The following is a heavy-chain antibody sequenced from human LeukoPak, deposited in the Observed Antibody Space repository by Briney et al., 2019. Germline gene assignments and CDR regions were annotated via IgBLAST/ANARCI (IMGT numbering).Heavy chain of an antibody. CDR2: IYYSGST. Sequence: PSETLSLTCTVSGGSISSYYWSWIRQPPGKGLEWIGYIYYSGSTNYNPSLKSRVTISVDTSKNQFSLKLSSVTAADTAVYYCARGGASSGGLDYWGQGPLVTVSS. V-gene: IGHV4-59*08. D-gene: IGHD1-26*01. CDR3: ARGGASSGGLDY. J-gene: IGHJ4*02. CDR1: GGSISSYY.